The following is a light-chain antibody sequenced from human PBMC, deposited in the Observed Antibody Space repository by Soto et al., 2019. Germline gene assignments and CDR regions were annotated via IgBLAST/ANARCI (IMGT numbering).Light chain of an antibody. J-gene: IGKJ1*01. CDR3: QQYSNWPWT. V-gene: IGKV3-15*01. Sequence: EIVMTQSPATLSVSPGERATLSCRASQSVSSILAWYQQKPGQAPRLLIYGASTRATGIPAKFSGSGSGTEFTPTISSLQSEDFAVYYCQQYSNWPWTFGQGTKVAIK. CDR2: GAS. CDR1: QSVSSI.